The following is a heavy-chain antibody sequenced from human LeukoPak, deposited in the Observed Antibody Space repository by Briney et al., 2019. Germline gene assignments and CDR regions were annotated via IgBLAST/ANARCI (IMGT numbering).Heavy chain of an antibody. CDR1: GFTLSSYW. J-gene: IGHJ4*02. CDR2: IKQDGSEK. Sequence: GGSLRLSCAASGFTLSSYWMSWVRQAPGKGLEWVANIKQDGSEKYYVDSVKGRFTISRDNAKNSLYLQMNSLRVEDTAVYYCARGFYWGQGTLVTVSS. CDR3: ARGFY. V-gene: IGHV3-7*01.